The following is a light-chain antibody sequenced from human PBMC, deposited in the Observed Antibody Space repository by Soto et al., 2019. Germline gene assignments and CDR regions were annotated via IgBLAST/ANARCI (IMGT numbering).Light chain of an antibody. CDR3: QHYDNRPPIT. CDR2: GAS. V-gene: IGKV3-15*01. Sequence: EVVIMQSPATLSVGPGGRATLSCRASQSVSSNLAWYQQKHGQAPRLLIYGASTRATGIPARFSGSGSGTEFPLTISSLQSEHFALYYCQHYDNRPPITFGQGTRLEIK. CDR1: QSVSSN. J-gene: IGKJ5*01.